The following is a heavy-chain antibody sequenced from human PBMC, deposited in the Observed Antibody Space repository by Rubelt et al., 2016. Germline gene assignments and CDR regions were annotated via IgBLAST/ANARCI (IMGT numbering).Heavy chain of an antibody. V-gene: IGHV4-31*03. Sequence: QVQLQESGPGLVKPSQTLSLTCTVSGGSISSGGYYWSWIRQHPGKGLEWIGYIYYSGSTYYNPSLSGGVTISVDTSKNQFSLKLSSVTAADTAVYYCARARLTRPFDYWGQGTLVTVSS. J-gene: IGHJ4*02. D-gene: IGHD3-16*01. CDR3: ARARLTRPFDY. CDR2: IYYSGST. CDR1: GGSISSGGYY.